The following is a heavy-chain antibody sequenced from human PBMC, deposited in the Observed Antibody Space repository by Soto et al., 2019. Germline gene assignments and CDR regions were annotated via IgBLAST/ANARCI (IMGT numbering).Heavy chain of an antibody. V-gene: IGHV3-9*01. CDR1: GFTFDDYA. CDR3: AKDRSSAPNDAFDI. D-gene: IGHD6-19*01. Sequence: EVQLVESGGGLVQPGRSLRLSCTASGFTFDDYAMHWARQAPGKGLEWVSGISWNSGSVGYAASVRGRFTISRDNAKNSLYLQMNSLRAEDTALYYCAKDRSSAPNDAFDIWGQGTMVTVST. CDR2: ISWNSGSV. J-gene: IGHJ3*02.